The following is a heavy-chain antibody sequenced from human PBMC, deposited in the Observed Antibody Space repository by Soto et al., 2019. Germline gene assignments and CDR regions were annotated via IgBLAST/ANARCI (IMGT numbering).Heavy chain of an antibody. D-gene: IGHD3-22*01. CDR2: IKSDGTST. CDR3: ATGGSGYYNY. Sequence: EVQLVESGGGLVQPGGSLRLSCGASGFTFSTYWMAWVRQGPGKGLVWVSRIKSDGTSTSYADSMKGRFTISRDNAKTTLYLQMNSLRAEDTAVYYCATGGSGYYNYWGQGTLVTVSS. J-gene: IGHJ4*02. CDR1: GFTFSTYW. V-gene: IGHV3-74*01.